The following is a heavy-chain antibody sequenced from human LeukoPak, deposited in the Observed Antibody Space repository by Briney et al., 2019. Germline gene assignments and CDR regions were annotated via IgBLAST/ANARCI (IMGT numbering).Heavy chain of an antibody. CDR3: ARDNRGYSYGVILRGSAFDI. Sequence: SQTLSLTCTVSGGSISSGGYCWSWIRQPPGKGLEWIGYIYHSGSTYYNPSLKSRVTISVDRSKNQFSLKLSSVTAADTAVYYCARDNRGYSYGVILRGSAFDIWGQGTMVTVSS. CDR1: GGSISSGGYC. CDR2: IYHSGST. V-gene: IGHV4-30-2*01. D-gene: IGHD5-18*01. J-gene: IGHJ3*02.